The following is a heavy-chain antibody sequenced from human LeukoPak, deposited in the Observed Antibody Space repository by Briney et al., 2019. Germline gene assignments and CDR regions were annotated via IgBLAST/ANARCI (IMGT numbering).Heavy chain of an antibody. Sequence: ASVKVSCKASGYTFTGYYMHWVRQAPGQGLEWMGRINPNSGGTSYAQKFQGRVTVTRDTSITTAYMELSRLRSDDTAVYYCAREPDYGDFALPDYWGQGTLVTVSS. V-gene: IGHV1-2*02. J-gene: IGHJ4*02. CDR1: GYTFTGYY. CDR2: INPNSGGT. D-gene: IGHD4-17*01. CDR3: AREPDYGDFALPDY.